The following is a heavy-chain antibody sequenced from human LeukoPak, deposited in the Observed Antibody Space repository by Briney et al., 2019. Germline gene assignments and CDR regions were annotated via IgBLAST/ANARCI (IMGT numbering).Heavy chain of an antibody. J-gene: IGHJ5*02. Sequence: GGSLRLSCAASGFTFSSYSMNWVRQAPGKGLEWVSSISSSSSYIYYADSVKGRFTISRDNAKNSLYLQMNSLRAEDTAVYYCAREYHTGYSSGWYDHWGQGTLVTVSS. CDR2: ISSSSSYI. D-gene: IGHD6-19*01. CDR3: AREYHTGYSSGWYDH. CDR1: GFTFSSYS. V-gene: IGHV3-21*01.